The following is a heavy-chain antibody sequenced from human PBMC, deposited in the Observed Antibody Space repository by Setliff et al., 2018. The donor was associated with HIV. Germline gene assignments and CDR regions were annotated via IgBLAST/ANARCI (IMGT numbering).Heavy chain of an antibody. CDR3: ARGGYYDTSAYYRRHYFDY. CDR2: VNWNGGNT. CDR1: GFTVSAYW. V-gene: IGHV3-20*04. D-gene: IGHD3-22*01. Sequence: GESLKISCAASGFTVSAYWMSWVRQAPGKGLEWVSSVNWNGGNTDSADSVKGRFTISRDNARNSVYLQMNSLRAEDTALYYCARGGYYDTSAYYRRHYFDYWGQGTLVTVSS. J-gene: IGHJ4*02.